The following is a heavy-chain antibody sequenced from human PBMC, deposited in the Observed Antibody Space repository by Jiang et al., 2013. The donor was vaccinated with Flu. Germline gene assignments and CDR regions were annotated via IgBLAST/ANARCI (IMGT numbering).Heavy chain of an antibody. V-gene: IGHV3-15*01. Sequence: VQLVESGGGLVKPGGSLRLSCVVSGLTFSNAWMAWVRLAPGKGLEWLGRIKSKINGETTDYATPVKSRFTISRDDSKNTLYLQMNSLKTEDTAVYYCSTDSLVQNYWGQGILVTVSS. CDR3: STDSLVQNY. CDR2: IKSKINGETT. J-gene: IGHJ4*02. CDR1: GLTFSNAW.